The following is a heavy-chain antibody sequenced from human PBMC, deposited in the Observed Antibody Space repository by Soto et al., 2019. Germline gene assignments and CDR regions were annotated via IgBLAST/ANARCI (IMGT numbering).Heavy chain of an antibody. CDR3: ARRGYCTNGVCYYGMDV. Sequence: ASETLSLTCTVSGGSISSGDYYWSWIRQPPGKGLEWIGYIYYSGSTYYNPSLKSRVTISVDTSKNQFSLNLSSVTAADTAMYYCARRGYCTNGVCYYGMDVWGEGTTVTVSS. J-gene: IGHJ6*04. V-gene: IGHV4-30-4*01. D-gene: IGHD2-8*01. CDR2: IYYSGST. CDR1: GGSISSGDYY.